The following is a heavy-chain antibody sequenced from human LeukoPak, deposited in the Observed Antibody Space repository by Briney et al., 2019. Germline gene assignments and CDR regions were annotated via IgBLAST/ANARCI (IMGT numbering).Heavy chain of an antibody. CDR2: IKSDGSTT. V-gene: IGHV3-74*01. Sequence: GGSLRLSCAASGFTFSSYWMHWVRQAPGKGLVWVSRIKSDGSTTTYADSVKGRFTISRDNAKNTLYLQMNSLRAEDTAVYYCARVTPNRGSYYAFDIWGQGTMVTVSS. CDR3: ARVTPNRGSYYAFDI. J-gene: IGHJ3*02. D-gene: IGHD1-26*01. CDR1: GFTFSSYW.